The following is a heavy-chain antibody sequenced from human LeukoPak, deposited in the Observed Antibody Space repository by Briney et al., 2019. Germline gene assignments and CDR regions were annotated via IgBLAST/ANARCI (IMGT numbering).Heavy chain of an antibody. D-gene: IGHD6-13*01. CDR2: INPNSSGT. CDR3: ARGSTSSSLYYYYYYGMDV. V-gene: IGHV1-2*02. Sequence: ASVKVSCKASGYTFTGYYMHWVRQAPGQGLGWMGWINPNSSGTNYAQKFQGRVTMTRDTSISTAYMELSRLRSDDTAVYYCARGSTSSSLYYYYYYGMDVWGQGTTVNVSS. J-gene: IGHJ6*02. CDR1: GYTFTGYY.